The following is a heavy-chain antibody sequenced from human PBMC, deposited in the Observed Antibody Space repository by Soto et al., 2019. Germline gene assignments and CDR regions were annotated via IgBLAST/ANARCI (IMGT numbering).Heavy chain of an antibody. V-gene: IGHV1-69*01. D-gene: IGHD6-6*01. J-gene: IGHJ6*02. Sequence: QVQLVQSGAEVKKPGSSVKVSCKASGGTFSSYAISWVRQAPGQGLEWMGGIIPNFGTANYAQKFQGRVTITADESTSTAYMELSSLRSEDTAVYYCARGRRSSSLFGYYYYGMDVWGQGTTVTASS. CDR1: GGTFSSYA. CDR2: IIPNFGTA. CDR3: ARGRRSSSLFGYYYYGMDV.